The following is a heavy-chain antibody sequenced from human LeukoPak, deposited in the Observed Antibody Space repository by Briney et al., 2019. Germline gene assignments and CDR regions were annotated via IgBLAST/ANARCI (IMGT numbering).Heavy chain of an antibody. CDR2: ISDDGSRQ. D-gene: IGHD3-10*01. CDR3: VKDRTGTYTLDY. J-gene: IGHJ4*02. CDR1: GFTFSNYA. V-gene: IGHV3-30-3*01. Sequence: GGSLRLSCAATGFTFSNYAIHWGRQAPGKGLEWVAFISDDGSRQHYADSVKGRFTISRDNSKNTLNLQMSSLRAEDTAVYYCVKDRTGTYTLDYWGQGTLVTVSS.